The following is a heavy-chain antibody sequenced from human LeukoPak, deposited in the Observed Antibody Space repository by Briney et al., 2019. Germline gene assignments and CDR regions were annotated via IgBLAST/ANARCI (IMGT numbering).Heavy chain of an antibody. D-gene: IGHD6-19*01. V-gene: IGHV3-48*01. J-gene: IGHJ4*02. CDR2: ISSSSSTI. Sequence: GGSLRLSCAVSGFTFSSYEMNWVRQAPGKGLEWVSYISSSSSTIYYADSVKGRFTISRDNAKNSLYLQMNSLRAEDTAVYYCARDPSGSSGWYSPPYFDYWGQGTLVTVSS. CDR3: ARDPSGSSGWYSPPYFDY. CDR1: GFTFSSYE.